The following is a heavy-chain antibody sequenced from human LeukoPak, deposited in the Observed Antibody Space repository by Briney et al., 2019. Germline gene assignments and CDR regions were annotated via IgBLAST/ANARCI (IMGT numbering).Heavy chain of an antibody. V-gene: IGHV5-10-1*01. CDR1: GYSFTSYW. CDR3: ARHVSSSNDY. J-gene: IGHJ4*02. D-gene: IGHD6-13*01. CDR2: IDPGDSYT. Sequence: GESLKISCKGSGYSFTSYWISWVRQMPGKGLEWMGRIDPGDSYTNYSPSFQGHVTISADKSISTAYLQWSSLKASDTAMYYCARHVSSSNDYWGQGTLVTVSS.